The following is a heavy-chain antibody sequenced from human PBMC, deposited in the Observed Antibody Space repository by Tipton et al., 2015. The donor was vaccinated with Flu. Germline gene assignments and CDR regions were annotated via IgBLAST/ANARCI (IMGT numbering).Heavy chain of an antibody. J-gene: IGHJ6*02. CDR2: TSAYNGNT. V-gene: IGHV1-18*01. D-gene: IGHD4-17*01. Sequence: QLVQSGAEVKKPGASAKVSCKASAYTFSSYGISWVRQAPGQGLEWMGWTSAYNGNTNYAQKLQGRVTMTTDTSTSTAYMELRSLGSDPPAVYYCARDSYSVTTGMDVWGQGTTVTVSS. CDR1: AYTFSSYG. CDR3: ARDSYSVTTGMDV.